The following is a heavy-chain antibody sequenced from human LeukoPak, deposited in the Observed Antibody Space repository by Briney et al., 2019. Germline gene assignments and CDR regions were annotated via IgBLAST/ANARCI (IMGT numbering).Heavy chain of an antibody. CDR3: ARARGLGVITPYFDY. V-gene: IGHV4-59*08. CDR2: IYYSGST. J-gene: IGHJ4*02. CDR1: GGSISSHC. D-gene: IGHD3-16*02. Sequence: SETLSLTCSVSGGSISSHCWGWIRRPPGKGLEWLGCIYYSGSTNYNPSLKSRVTMSVDTSKNQFSLKLSSVTAADTAVYYCARARGLGVITPYFDYWGQGTLVTVSS.